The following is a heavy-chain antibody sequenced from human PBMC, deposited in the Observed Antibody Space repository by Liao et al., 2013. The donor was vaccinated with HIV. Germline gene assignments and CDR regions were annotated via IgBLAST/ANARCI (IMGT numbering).Heavy chain of an antibody. V-gene: IGHV4-39*07. CDR1: GDSITSSSYY. Sequence: QVRLQQWGARPLKPSETLSLTCTVSGDSITSSSYYWGWIRQPPGKGLEWIGSISYSGSTYYNPSLKSRVTISVDTSKNEFSLKLSSVTAADTAVYYCARENFDAFDIWGLGTMVTVSS. CDR3: ARENFDAFDI. CDR2: ISYSGST. J-gene: IGHJ3*02.